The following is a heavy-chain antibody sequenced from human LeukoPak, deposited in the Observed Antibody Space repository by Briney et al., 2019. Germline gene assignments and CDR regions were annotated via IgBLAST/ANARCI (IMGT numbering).Heavy chain of an antibody. CDR3: ARDQLGRAYFDY. D-gene: IGHD3-16*01. CDR1: AFTLSGCE. V-gene: IGHV3-48*03. J-gene: IGHJ4*02. CDR2: ISSSGRTI. Sequence: GGSLRLSCAASAFTLSGCEMNWVRQAPGKGLEWVSYISSSGRTIYYADSVQGRFTISRDNAKNSLFLQMNSLRAEDTAVYYCARDQLGRAYFDYWGQGTLVTVSS.